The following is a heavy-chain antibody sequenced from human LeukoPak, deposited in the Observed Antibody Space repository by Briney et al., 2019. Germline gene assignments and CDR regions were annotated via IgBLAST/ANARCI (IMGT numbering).Heavy chain of an antibody. Sequence: ASVKVSCKASGYIYTGYYMYWVRQAPGQGLEWMGWINPNSGGTNYAQKFQGRVTMTRDTSISTAYMELSRLRSDDTAVYYCAREMSYSGGALDYWGQGTLVPVSS. CDR2: INPNSGGT. D-gene: IGHD2-21*01. V-gene: IGHV1-2*02. J-gene: IGHJ4*02. CDR1: GYIYTGYY. CDR3: AREMSYSGGALDY.